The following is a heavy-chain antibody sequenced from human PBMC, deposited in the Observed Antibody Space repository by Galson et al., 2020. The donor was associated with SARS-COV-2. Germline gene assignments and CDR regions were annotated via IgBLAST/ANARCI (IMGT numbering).Heavy chain of an antibody. CDR2: IKPDGSEK. CDR1: GFMFSTNW. D-gene: IGHD2-8*01. Sequence: TGGSLRLSCAASGFMFSTNWMNWVRQAPGKGLEWVANIKPDGSEKYYVDSVKGRFTISRDNAKNSLSLQMNSLRVDDTAVYYCNVGVGPRFYSHELDVWGQGTTVTVS. J-gene: IGHJ6*02. CDR3: NVGVGPRFYSHELDV. V-gene: IGHV3-7*05.